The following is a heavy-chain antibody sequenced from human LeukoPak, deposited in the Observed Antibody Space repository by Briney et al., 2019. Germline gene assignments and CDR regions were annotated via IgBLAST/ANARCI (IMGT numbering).Heavy chain of an antibody. CDR3: AREWAYYYDSSGYSDY. V-gene: IGHV3-21*01. D-gene: IGHD3-22*01. Sequence: GGSLRLSCAASGFTFSTYNMNWVRQAPGKGLEWVSSISISSDYIYYADSVKGRFTISRDNAKNSLSLQMNSLRAEDTAVYYCAREWAYYYDSSGYSDYWGQGTLVTVSS. CDR2: ISISSDYI. J-gene: IGHJ4*02. CDR1: GFTFSTYN.